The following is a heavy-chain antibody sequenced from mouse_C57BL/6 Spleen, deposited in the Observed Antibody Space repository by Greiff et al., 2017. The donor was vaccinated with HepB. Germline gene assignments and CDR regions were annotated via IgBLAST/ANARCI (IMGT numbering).Heavy chain of an antibody. Sequence: EVQGVESGGGLVKPGGSLKLSCAASGFTFSSYAMSWVRQTPEKRLEWVATISDGGSYTYYPDNVKGRFTISRDNAKNNLYLQMSHLKSEDTAMYYCARDQTYDYDGAWFAYWGQGTLVTVSA. D-gene: IGHD2-4*01. V-gene: IGHV5-4*01. CDR2: ISDGGSYT. CDR3: ARDQTYDYDGAWFAY. CDR1: GFTFSSYA. J-gene: IGHJ3*01.